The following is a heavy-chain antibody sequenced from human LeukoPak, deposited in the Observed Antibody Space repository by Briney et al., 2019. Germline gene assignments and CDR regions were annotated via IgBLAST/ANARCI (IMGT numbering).Heavy chain of an antibody. CDR2: IYDSGSRT. CDR3: AREIFTGSYPDAFDI. J-gene: IGHJ3*02. Sequence: PGGSLRLSCAASGLIFSNYAMSWVRQAPGKGLEWVSSIYDSGSRTYYADSVKGQFTISRDNSRSTLFLEMNSLGAEDTAVYYCAREIFTGSYPDAFDIWGRGTLVTVSS. D-gene: IGHD3-10*01. CDR1: GLIFSNYA. V-gene: IGHV3-23*05.